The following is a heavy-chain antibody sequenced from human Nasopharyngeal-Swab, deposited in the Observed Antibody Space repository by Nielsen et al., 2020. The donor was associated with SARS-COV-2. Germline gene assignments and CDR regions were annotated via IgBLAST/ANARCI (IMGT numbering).Heavy chain of an antibody. V-gene: IGHV3-21*01. D-gene: IGHD6-13*01. Sequence: GGSLKISCAASGFTFSSYRMNWVRQAPGKGLEWVSSISSSSSYIYYADPVKGRFTISSYNAKNSLYLQMNSLRAEDTAVYDCARDDLPSIAAAGVDAFDIWGQGTMVTVSS. CDR3: ARDDLPSIAAAGVDAFDI. J-gene: IGHJ3*02. CDR2: ISSSSSYI. CDR1: GFTFSSYR.